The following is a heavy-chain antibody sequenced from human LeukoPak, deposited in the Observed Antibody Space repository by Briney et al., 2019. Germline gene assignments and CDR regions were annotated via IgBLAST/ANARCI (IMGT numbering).Heavy chain of an antibody. D-gene: IGHD2-15*01. J-gene: IGHJ4*02. Sequence: GGSLRLSRAASGFTFSSYAMSWVRQAPGKGLEWVSTISGGGGTPYYADSVKGRFTISRDNSKNTLFLQMNSLRVEDTAVYYCAKSGLNRFDYWGQGALVTVSS. V-gene: IGHV3-23*01. CDR3: AKSGLNRFDY. CDR2: ISGGGGTP. CDR1: GFTFSSYA.